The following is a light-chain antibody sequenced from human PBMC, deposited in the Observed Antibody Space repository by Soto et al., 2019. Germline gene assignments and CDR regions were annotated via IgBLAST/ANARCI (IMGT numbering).Light chain of an antibody. J-gene: IGKJ5*01. CDR1: QSVSSSY. CDR2: GAS. V-gene: IGKV3-20*01. CDR3: QQYGSSIT. Sequence: EIVLTPSPGTLSLSQGERATLSCRASQSVSSSYLAWYQQKPGQAPRLLIYGASSRATGIPDRFSGSGSGTDFTLTINRLEPEDFAVYYCQQYGSSITFGQGTRLEIK.